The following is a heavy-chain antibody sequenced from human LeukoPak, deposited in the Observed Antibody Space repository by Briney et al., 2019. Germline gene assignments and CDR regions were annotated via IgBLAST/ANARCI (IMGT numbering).Heavy chain of an antibody. CDR2: IFWNDDK. Sequence: KQSGPTLVKPTQTLTLTCTFSGFSLSTRGVGVGWIRQPPGKALEWLVVIFWNDDKLYSPSLKSRLTITKDTSKNQVVLTMTNMDPVDTATYYCAHRGNYASQSYSSHFDYWGQGTLVTVSS. D-gene: IGHD3-10*01. CDR1: GFSLSTRGVG. CDR3: AHRGNYASQSYSSHFDY. V-gene: IGHV2-5*01. J-gene: IGHJ4*02.